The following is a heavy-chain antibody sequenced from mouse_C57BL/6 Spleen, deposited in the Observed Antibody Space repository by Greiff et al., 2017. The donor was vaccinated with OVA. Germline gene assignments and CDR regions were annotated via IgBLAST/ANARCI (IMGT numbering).Heavy chain of an antibody. V-gene: IGHV1-53*01. Sequence: QVQLQQPGTDLVKPGASVKLSCKASGYTFTSYWMHWVKQRPGQGLEWIGNINPSDGGTNYNEKFKSKATLTVDKSSSTAYLQLSSLASEDSAVDDCARECGTVVAHFDYWGQGTTLTVSA. J-gene: IGHJ2*01. CDR1: GYTFTSYW. CDR3: ARECGTVVAHFDY. D-gene: IGHD1-1*01. CDR2: INPSDGGT.